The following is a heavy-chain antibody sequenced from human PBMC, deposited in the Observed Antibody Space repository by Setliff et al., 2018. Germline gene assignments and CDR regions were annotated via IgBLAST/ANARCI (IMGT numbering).Heavy chain of an antibody. CDR1: GASISSYY. J-gene: IGHJ4*02. CDR2: IYKSGST. V-gene: IGHV4-4*07. CDR3: ARAFDSSGYYGESHTHYFDN. D-gene: IGHD3-22*01. Sequence: SETLSLTCTVSGASISSYYWSWIRQPAGKGLEWFGHIYKSGSTNYNPSLKSRVTMSLDTSKNQFSLNLYSVTAADTAVYYCARAFDSSGYYGESHTHYFDNWGQGTLVTVSS.